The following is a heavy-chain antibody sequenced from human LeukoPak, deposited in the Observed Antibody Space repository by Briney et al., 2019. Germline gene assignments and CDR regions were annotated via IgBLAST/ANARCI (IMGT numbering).Heavy chain of an antibody. CDR3: AKDYAVGSIDY. V-gene: IGHV3-23*01. CDR1: GFTFSNYG. D-gene: IGHD3-16*01. J-gene: IGHJ4*02. Sequence: PGGSLRLSCAASGFTFSNYGMHWIRQAPGKGLEWVSSISRSGESTFYADSVRGRFTISRDNSKNTVSLQMESLRAEDTALYYCAKDYAVGSIDYWGQGTLVTVSS. CDR2: ISRSGEST.